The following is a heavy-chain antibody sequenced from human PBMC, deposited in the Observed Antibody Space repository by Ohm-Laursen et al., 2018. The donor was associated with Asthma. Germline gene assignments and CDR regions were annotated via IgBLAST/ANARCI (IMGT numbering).Heavy chain of an antibody. J-gene: IGHJ4*02. CDR2: IKPDGSEK. CDR1: GFTFSRSY. CDR3: AYETWWRFVN. V-gene: IGHV3-7*01. Sequence: SLRLSCTAFGFTFSRSYMTWVRQAPGKGLESVAKIKPDGSEKYYVDSVKGRFTISRDNAKNSLYLQMNSLRPEDTGVYYCAYETWWRFVNWGQGVLITVSS. D-gene: IGHD2-15*01.